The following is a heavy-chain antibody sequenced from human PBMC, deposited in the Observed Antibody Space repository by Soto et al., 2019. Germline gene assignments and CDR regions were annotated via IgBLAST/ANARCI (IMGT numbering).Heavy chain of an antibody. V-gene: IGHV4-30-4*01. Sequence: LSEPLSLTCTVSGCSITIGYYYWNWIRQPPGKGLEWIGYINYSGNTYRNPSLKSRVTISADTSKNHFSLKLSSVTAADTAVEYCARGQVTGTSDDCDIWGKGTRVT. J-gene: IGHJ3*02. CDR2: INYSGNT. CDR1: GCSITIGYYY. CDR3: ARGQVTGTSDDCDI. D-gene: IGHD1-7*01.